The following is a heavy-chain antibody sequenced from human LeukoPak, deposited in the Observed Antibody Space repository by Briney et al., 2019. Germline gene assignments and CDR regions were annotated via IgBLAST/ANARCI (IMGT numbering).Heavy chain of an antibody. Sequence: QPGGSLTLSCAASGFAFRSQAMGWVRQAPGKGLEWVSVISDSGDTTYYADSVKGRFTISRDNSKNTLYLQMNSLRAEDTAIYYCAKDARRSDGWYFFDHWGQGALVTVSS. V-gene: IGHV3-23*01. CDR2: ISDSGDTT. J-gene: IGHJ4*02. CDR3: AKDARRSDGWYFFDH. D-gene: IGHD6-19*01. CDR1: GFAFRSQA.